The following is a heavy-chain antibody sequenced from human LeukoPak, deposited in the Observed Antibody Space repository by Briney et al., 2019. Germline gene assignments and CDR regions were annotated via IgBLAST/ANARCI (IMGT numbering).Heavy chain of an antibody. Sequence: GGSLRLSRAASGFTFSSYAMSWVRQAPGKGLEWVSAISDSGGTTYYADSVKGRFTISRDSSKNTLYLQMNSLRAEDAAVYYCARDHGWLARYWGQGTLVTVSS. CDR1: GFTFSSYA. CDR2: ISDSGGTT. CDR3: ARDHGWLARY. D-gene: IGHD6-19*01. V-gene: IGHV3-23*01. J-gene: IGHJ4*02.